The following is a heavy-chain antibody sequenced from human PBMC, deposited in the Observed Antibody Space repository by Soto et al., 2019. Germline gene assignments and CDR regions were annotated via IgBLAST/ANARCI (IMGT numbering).Heavy chain of an antibody. CDR3: ARTGTTWYFDL. D-gene: IGHD1-1*01. CDR2: IYSSINYI. CDR1: GLTFSSHS. Sequence: XESLRLSCAVSGLTFSSHSVNGVRQAPGKGLEWVSSIYSSINYIYYADSVKGRFTISRDNAKNSLYLQMNSLRAEDTAVYYCARTGTTWYFDLWGQGILVTVSS. V-gene: IGHV3-21*01. J-gene: IGHJ4*02.